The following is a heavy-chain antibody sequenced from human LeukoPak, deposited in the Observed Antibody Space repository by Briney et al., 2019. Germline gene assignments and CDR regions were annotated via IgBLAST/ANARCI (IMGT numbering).Heavy chain of an antibody. V-gene: IGHV4-61*02. CDR2: IYTSGST. J-gene: IGHJ6*03. Sequence: SETLSLTCTVSGGSISSGSYYWSWIRQPAGKGLEWIGRIYTSGSTNYNPSLKSRVTISGDTSKTQFSLKLSSVTAADTAVYYCARDTYYDSSDYMDVWGKGTTVTVSS. D-gene: IGHD3-22*01. CDR3: ARDTYYDSSDYMDV. CDR1: GGSISSGSYY.